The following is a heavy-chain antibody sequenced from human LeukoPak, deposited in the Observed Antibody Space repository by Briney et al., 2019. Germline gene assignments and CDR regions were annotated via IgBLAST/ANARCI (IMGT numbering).Heavy chain of an antibody. CDR3: AKIIKKSYSGGWFGGFDS. D-gene: IGHD3-10*01. CDR2: ISGRGTET. CDR1: GFIFSNYA. J-gene: IGHJ4*02. V-gene: IGHV3-23*01. Sequence: PGGSLRLSCAASGFIFSNYAMAWIRQAPGKGLDWVSIISGRGTETDHADSVMGRFTISRGNVKNTAYLQMNSLRAEDTAVYYCAKIIKKSYSGGWFGGFDSWGQGTLVTVSS.